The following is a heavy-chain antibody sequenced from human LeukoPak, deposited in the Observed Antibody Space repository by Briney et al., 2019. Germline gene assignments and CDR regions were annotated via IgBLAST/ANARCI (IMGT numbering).Heavy chain of an antibody. D-gene: IGHD6-13*01. J-gene: IGHJ4*02. Sequence: PSETLSLTCTVSGYSISSGYYWGWIRQPPGKGLEWIGSIYHSGSTYYNPSLKSRVTISVDTSKNQFSLKLSSVTAADTAVYYCARVSGGIAAAGTFWGQGTLVTVSS. V-gene: IGHV4-38-2*02. CDR3: ARVSGGIAAAGTF. CDR2: IYHSGST. CDR1: GYSISSGYY.